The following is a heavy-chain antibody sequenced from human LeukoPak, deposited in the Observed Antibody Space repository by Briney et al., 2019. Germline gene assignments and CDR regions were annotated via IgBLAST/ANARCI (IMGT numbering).Heavy chain of an antibody. V-gene: IGHV3-21*01. CDR1: GFTFSSYS. CDR2: ISSSSSYI. J-gene: IGHJ6*03. CDR3: ARGRVPYYMDV. Sequence: GGSLRLSCAASGFTFSSYSMNLVRQAPGKGLEWVSSISSSSSYIYYADSVKGRFTISRDNAKNSLYLQMNSLRAEDTTVYYCARGRVPYYMDVWGKGTTVTVSS. D-gene: IGHD3-10*01.